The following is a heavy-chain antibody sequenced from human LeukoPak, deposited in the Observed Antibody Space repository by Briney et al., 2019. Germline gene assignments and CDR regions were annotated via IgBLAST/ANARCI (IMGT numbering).Heavy chain of an antibody. CDR2: IIPIFGTA. Sequence: ASVKVSCEASGYTFTSYAMNWVRQAPGQGLEWMGGIIPIFGTANYAQKFQGRVTITADESTSTAYMELSSLRSEDTAVYYCARERDSGFDIWGQGTMVTVSS. CDR1: GYTFTSYA. D-gene: IGHD6-25*01. CDR3: ARERDSGFDI. V-gene: IGHV1-69*13. J-gene: IGHJ3*02.